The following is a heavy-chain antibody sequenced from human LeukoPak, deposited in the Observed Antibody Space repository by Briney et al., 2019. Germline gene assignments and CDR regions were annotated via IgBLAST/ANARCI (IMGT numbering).Heavy chain of an antibody. D-gene: IGHD3-22*01. Sequence: SQTLSLTCTVSGGSISSGNYYWSWIRLPAGKGLEWIGRIYTSGSTNYNPSLKSRVTISVDTSKNQFSLKLSSVTAADTAVYYCAKAHDTSGYYYVGAFDIWGQGTMVTVSS. V-gene: IGHV4-61*02. CDR3: AKAHDTSGYYYVGAFDI. CDR1: GGSISSGNYY. CDR2: IYTSGST. J-gene: IGHJ3*02.